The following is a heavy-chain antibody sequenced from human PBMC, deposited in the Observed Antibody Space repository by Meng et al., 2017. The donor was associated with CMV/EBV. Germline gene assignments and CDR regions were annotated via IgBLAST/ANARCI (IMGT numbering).Heavy chain of an antibody. CDR3: ARDKRFQGWFDP. J-gene: IGHJ5*02. V-gene: IGHV3-21*01. D-gene: IGHD5-24*01. CDR1: GFTFSSYS. CDR2: ISSSSSYI. Sequence: GGSLKISCAASGFTFSSYSMNWVRQAPGKGLEWVSSISSSSSYIYYADSVKGRFTISRDNAKNSLYLQMNSLRAEDTAVYYCARDKRFQGWFDPWGQGTLVTVSS.